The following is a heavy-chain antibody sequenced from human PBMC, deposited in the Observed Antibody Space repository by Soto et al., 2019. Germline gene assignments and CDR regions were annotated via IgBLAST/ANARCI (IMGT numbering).Heavy chain of an antibody. CDR3: VRGGGGGLFDP. J-gene: IGHJ5*02. D-gene: IGHD2-15*01. CDR1: GFTFGDSY. V-gene: IGHV3-11*06. CDR2: ISPGSRYP. Sequence: PGGSLRLSCAGSGFTFGDSYMSWIRQAPGKGLEWLSYISPGSRYPAYADSVKGRFTISRDNAKRSLYLQMMSLTAEDTAIYYCVRGGGGGLFDPWGQGTMVTVSA.